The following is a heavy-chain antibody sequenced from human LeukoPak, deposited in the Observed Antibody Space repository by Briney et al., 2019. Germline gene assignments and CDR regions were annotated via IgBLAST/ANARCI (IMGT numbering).Heavy chain of an antibody. D-gene: IGHD3-22*01. Sequence: SETPSLTCTVSGGSLRSHYWSWIRQPPGKGLEWIGYIYYGGSSNHNPSLRSRVTTSVDTSKNQFSLRLSFVTAADTAVYYCAREYFYDSSAYWRYFDYWGLGTLVTVSS. CDR3: AREYFYDSSAYWRYFDY. J-gene: IGHJ4*03. CDR2: IYYGGSS. CDR1: GGSLRSHY. V-gene: IGHV4-59*11.